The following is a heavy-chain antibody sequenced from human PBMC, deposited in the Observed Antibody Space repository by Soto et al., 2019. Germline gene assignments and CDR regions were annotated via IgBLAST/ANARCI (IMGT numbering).Heavy chain of an antibody. CDR2: INAGNGNT. CDR1: GYTFTNYA. CDR3: AKIWARQLVGMDV. J-gene: IGHJ6*02. D-gene: IGHD6-6*01. V-gene: IGHV1-3*01. Sequence: ASVKVSCKACGYTFTNYAMHWVRQAPGQRLEWMGWINAGNGNTKYSQKFQGRVTISRDNSKNTLYLQMNSLRAEDTAVYYCAKIWARQLVGMDVWGQGTTLTVSS.